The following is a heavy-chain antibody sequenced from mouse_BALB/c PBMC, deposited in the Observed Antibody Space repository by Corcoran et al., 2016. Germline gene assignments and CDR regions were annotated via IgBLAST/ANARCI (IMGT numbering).Heavy chain of an antibody. CDR3: AKRILYSMDY. V-gene: IGHV9-3-1*01. Sequence: QIQLVQSGPELKKPGETVKISCKASGYTFTNYGMNWVKQAPGKGLKWMGWINTYTGEPTYADDFKGRFAFSLETSASTAYLQINNLKNEDTATYFYAKRILYSMDYWGQGTSVTVSS. CDR1: GYTFTNYG. J-gene: IGHJ4*01. CDR2: INTYTGEP.